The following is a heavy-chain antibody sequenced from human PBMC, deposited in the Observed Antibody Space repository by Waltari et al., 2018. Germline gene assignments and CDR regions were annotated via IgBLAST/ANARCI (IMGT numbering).Heavy chain of an antibody. V-gene: IGHV4-59*01. J-gene: IGHJ5*02. CDR2: IYYSGST. CDR3: ARDLGIAVAGT. D-gene: IGHD6-19*01. CDR1: GGSISSYY. Sequence: QVQLQESGPGLVKPSETLSLTCTVYGGSISSYYWSWIRQPPGKGLEWIGYIYYSGSTNYNPSLKSRVTISVDTSKNQFSLKLSSVTAADTAVYYCARDLGIAVAGTWGQGTLVTVSS.